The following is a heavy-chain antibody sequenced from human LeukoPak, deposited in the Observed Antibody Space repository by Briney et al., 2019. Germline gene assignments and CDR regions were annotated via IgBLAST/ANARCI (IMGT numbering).Heavy chain of an antibody. J-gene: IGHJ6*02. V-gene: IGHV4-59*08. CDR1: GGSISSYY. D-gene: IGHD2-2*01. CDR2: IYYSGST. CDR3: ARPHYAGYGMDV. Sequence: SETLSLTCTVSGGSISSYYWSRIRQPPGKGLEWIGYIYYSGSTNYNPSLKSRVTISVDTSKNQFSLKLSSATAADTAVYYCARPHYAGYGMDVWGQGTTVTVSS.